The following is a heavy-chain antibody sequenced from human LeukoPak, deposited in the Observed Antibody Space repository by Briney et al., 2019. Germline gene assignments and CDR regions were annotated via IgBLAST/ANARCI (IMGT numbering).Heavy chain of an antibody. Sequence: KPSETLSLTCTVSGASISSYYWSWIRQPPGKGREWIGYIYDSGNTNYNPSLKSRVSLSVDTSNNHLSLKLSSVTAADTAIYYCARAEGFSSGWWRDYWGQGTLVTVSS. J-gene: IGHJ4*02. D-gene: IGHD6-19*01. CDR3: ARAEGFSSGWWRDY. CDR2: IYDSGNT. CDR1: GASISSYY. V-gene: IGHV4-59*13.